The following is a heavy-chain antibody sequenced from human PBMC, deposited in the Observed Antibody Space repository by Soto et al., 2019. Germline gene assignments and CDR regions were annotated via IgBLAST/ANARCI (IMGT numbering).Heavy chain of an antibody. D-gene: IGHD6-6*01. Sequence: SETLSLTCTVSGGSISSSSYYWGWIRQPPGKGLEWIGSMYYSGRTYYNPSLKSRVTISVDRSKNKFSLKLSSVTAADTDVYYCARAYSSSFGYFDYWGQGNMVTVS. CDR1: GGSISSSSYY. CDR2: MYYSGRT. V-gene: IGHV4-39*07. J-gene: IGHJ4*02. CDR3: ARAYSSSFGYFDY.